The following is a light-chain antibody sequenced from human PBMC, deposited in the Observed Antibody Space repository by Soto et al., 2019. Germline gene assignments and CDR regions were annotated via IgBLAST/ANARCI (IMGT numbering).Light chain of an antibody. CDR1: QSIGTW. J-gene: IGKJ4*01. V-gene: IGKV1-5*03. Sequence: DIPMTQSPSSLSASVGDRVTITCRASQSIGTWLAWYQQKPGKAPKVLIYKASTLERGVPSRFSGSGSGTEFTLTISSLQPDDLASYYCQQYNSSPLTFGGGTKVEI. CDR2: KAS. CDR3: QQYNSSPLT.